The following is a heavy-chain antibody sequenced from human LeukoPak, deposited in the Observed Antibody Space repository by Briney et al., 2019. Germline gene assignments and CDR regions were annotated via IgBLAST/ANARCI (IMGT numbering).Heavy chain of an antibody. Sequence: GGSLRLSCAASRFTFSAYSMSWVRQAPGKGLEWVSAISGSGGNPYYADSVKGRFTISRDNSKNTLYLQMNSLRAEDTAAYYCARGGILYGMDVWGQGTTVPVSS. V-gene: IGHV3-23*01. CDR2: ISGSGGNP. D-gene: IGHD6-13*01. CDR3: ARGGILYGMDV. J-gene: IGHJ6*02. CDR1: RFTFSAYS.